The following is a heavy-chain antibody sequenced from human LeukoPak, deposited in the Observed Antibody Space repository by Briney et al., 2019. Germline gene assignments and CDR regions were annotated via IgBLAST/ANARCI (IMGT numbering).Heavy chain of an antibody. V-gene: IGHV4-4*07. Sequence: SETLSLTCTVSGGSISSYYWSWIRQPAGKGLEWIGRIYTSGSTNYNPSLKSRVTMSVDTSKNQFSLKLSSVTAADTAVYYCARDPRYSSSAHVFDIWGQGTMVTVSS. CDR1: GGSISSYY. CDR3: ARDPRYSSSAHVFDI. J-gene: IGHJ3*02. CDR2: IYTSGST. D-gene: IGHD6-6*01.